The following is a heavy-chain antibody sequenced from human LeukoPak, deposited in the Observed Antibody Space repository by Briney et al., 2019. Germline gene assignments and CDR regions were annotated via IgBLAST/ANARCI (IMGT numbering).Heavy chain of an antibody. D-gene: IGHD4-11*01. Sequence: SETLSLTCTVSGGSISSSSYYWGWIRQPPGKGLEWIGEIDHSGATTYNPSLKSRITISADTSKKQFSLKLSSVTAADTAVYYCARQYSNYVAHDYSYMDVWGEGTTVTVSS. CDR3: ARQYSNYVAHDYSYMDV. CDR1: GGSISSSSYY. CDR2: IDHSGAT. J-gene: IGHJ6*03. V-gene: IGHV4-39*01.